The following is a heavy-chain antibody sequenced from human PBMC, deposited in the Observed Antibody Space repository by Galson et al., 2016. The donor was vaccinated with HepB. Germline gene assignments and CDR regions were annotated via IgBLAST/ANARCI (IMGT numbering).Heavy chain of an antibody. CDR3: ARDRRGYSYGYSDY. J-gene: IGHJ4*02. CDR2: IYNSGTT. CDR1: GGSISSGGYY. Sequence: TLSLTCTVSGGSISSGGYYWSWIRQHPGKGLEWIGYIYNSGTTYYNPSLKSRVTISVDTSKNQFSLNLSSVTAADTAVYYCARDRRGYSYGYSDYWGQGTLVTVSS. D-gene: IGHD5-18*01. V-gene: IGHV4-31*03.